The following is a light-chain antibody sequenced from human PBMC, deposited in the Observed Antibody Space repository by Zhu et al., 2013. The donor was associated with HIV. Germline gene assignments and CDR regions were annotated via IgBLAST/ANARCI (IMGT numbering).Light chain of an antibody. CDR1: SGSVSTDHY. V-gene: IGLV8-61*01. Sequence: QTVVTQEPSFSVSPGGTVTFTCGLRSGSVSTDHYPSWYQQTLGQSPRTLMYSTNTRSSGVPDRFSGSILGNRAALTITGAQADDESDYYCVLYMGSGSWIFGGGTKLTVL. CDR3: VLYMGSGSWI. CDR2: STN. J-gene: IGLJ2*01.